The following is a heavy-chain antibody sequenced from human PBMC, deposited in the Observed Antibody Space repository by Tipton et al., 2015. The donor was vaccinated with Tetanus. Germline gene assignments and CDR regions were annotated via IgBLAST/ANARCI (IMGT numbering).Heavy chain of an antibody. V-gene: IGHV4-39*01. CDR1: GGSISSSSYY. J-gene: IGHJ4*02. CDR2: IYYSGST. Sequence: TLSLTCTVSGGSISSSSYYWGWIRQPPGKGLEWIGRIYYSGSTYYNPSLKSRVTISVDTSKNQFSLKLSSVTTADTAVYYCARLRDGYTFFDYWGQGTLVTGSS. CDR3: ARLRDGYTFFDY. D-gene: IGHD5-24*01.